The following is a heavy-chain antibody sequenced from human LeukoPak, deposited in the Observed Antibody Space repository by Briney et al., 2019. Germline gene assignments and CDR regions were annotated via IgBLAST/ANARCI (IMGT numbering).Heavy chain of an antibody. J-gene: IGHJ1*01. CDR3: ARGGWSSSWYSEYFQH. Sequence: SETLSLTCAVYGGSFSGYYWSWIRQPPGKGLEWIGEIYHSGSTNYNPSLKSRVTISVDTSKNQFSLKLSSVTAADTAVYYCARGGWSSSWYSEYFQHWGQGTLVTVSS. V-gene: IGHV4-34*01. CDR2: IYHSGST. D-gene: IGHD6-13*01. CDR1: GGSFSGYY.